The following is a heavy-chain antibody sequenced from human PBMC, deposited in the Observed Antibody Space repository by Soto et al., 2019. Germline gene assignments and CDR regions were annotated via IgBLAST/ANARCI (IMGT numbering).Heavy chain of an antibody. V-gene: IGHV3-23*01. CDR2: ISGSGGST. J-gene: IGHJ6*02. CDR3: AKDLTGFWSGYFAEGYYYYGMDV. CDR1: GFTFSSYA. Sequence: GGSLRLSCAASGFTFSSYAMSWVRQAPGKGLEWVSAISGSGGSTYYADSVKGRFTISRDNSKNTLYLQMNSLRAEDTAVYYCAKDLTGFWSGYFAEGYYYYGMDVWGQGTTVTVSS. D-gene: IGHD3-3*01.